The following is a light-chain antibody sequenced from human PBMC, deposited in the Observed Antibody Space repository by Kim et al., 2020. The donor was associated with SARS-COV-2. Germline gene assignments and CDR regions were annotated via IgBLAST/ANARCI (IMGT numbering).Light chain of an antibody. Sequence: ASIGDRVTITCRASQDIANSLAWYQQKPGKVPQVLIYAAATLQSGVPSRFSGSGSGTEFTLTIGSLQTEDVATYYYQKYNSAPWTFGPGTKVDIK. CDR3: QKYNSAPWT. V-gene: IGKV1-27*01. CDR1: QDIANS. CDR2: AAA. J-gene: IGKJ1*01.